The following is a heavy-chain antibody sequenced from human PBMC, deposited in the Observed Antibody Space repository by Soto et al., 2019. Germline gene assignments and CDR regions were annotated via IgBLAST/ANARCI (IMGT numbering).Heavy chain of an antibody. D-gene: IGHD1-7*01. V-gene: IGHV1-3*01. CDR3: ARDLSGTTGGYDAFDI. CDR2: INAGNGNT. J-gene: IGHJ3*02. CDR1: GYTFTSYA. Sequence: ASVKVSCKASGYTFTSYAMHWVRQAPGQRLEWMGWINAGNGNTKYSQKFQGRVTITRDTSASTAYMELSSLRSEDTAVYYCARDLSGTTGGYDAFDIWGQGTMVTVSS.